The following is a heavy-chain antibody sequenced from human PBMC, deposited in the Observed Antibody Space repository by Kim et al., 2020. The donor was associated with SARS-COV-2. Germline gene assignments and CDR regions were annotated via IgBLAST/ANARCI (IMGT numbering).Heavy chain of an antibody. CDR3: AKLYSSSWYYFDY. Sequence: YDQESVKGRVTISKDNSKTTLYLQMNSLRAEDTAVYYCAKLYSSSWYYFDYWGQGTLVTVSS. J-gene: IGHJ4*02. V-gene: IGHV3-23*01. D-gene: IGHD6-13*01.